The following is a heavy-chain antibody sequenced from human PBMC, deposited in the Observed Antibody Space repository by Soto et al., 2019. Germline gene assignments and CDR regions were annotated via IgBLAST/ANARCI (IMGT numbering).Heavy chain of an antibody. Sequence: GGSLRLSCAASGFTFSSYSMNWVRQAPGKGLEWVSSISCSTSYIYYADSVKGRFTISRDNAKNSLYLQMNSLRAEDTAVYYCARDYYRFNSGYGFSMDVWGQGTTVTVSS. V-gene: IGHV3-21*01. CDR1: GFTFSSYS. CDR3: ARDYYRFNSGYGFSMDV. J-gene: IGHJ6*02. D-gene: IGHD5-12*01. CDR2: ISCSTSYI.